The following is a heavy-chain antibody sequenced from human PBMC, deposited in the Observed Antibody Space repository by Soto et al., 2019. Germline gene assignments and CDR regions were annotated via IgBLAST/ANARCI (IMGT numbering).Heavy chain of an antibody. CDR1: GGSISSGDYY. V-gene: IGHV4-30-4*01. Sequence: SETLSLTCTVSGGSISSGDYYWSWVRQPPGKDLEYIGYIYYTGSTYYNPSLNSRLTMSVDTSKNQFSLKLSSVTAADTAVYYCVRRLAVKSRHYFDYWGQG. CDR2: IYYTGST. CDR3: VRRLAVKSRHYFDY. D-gene: IGHD6-19*01. J-gene: IGHJ4*02.